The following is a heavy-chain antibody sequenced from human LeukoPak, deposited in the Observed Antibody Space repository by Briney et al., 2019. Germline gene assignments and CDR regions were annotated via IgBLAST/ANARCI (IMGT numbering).Heavy chain of an antibody. CDR3: ASRTLSARPIRGDY. CDR2: IIPIFGTA. D-gene: IGHD2/OR15-2a*01. V-gene: IGHV1-69*05. Sequence: SVKVSCKASGGTFSSYAIRWVRQAPGQGLEWMGRIIPIFGTANYAQKFQGRVTITTDESTSTAYMELSSLRSEDTAEYYCASRTLSARPIRGDYWGQGTLVTVSS. CDR1: GGTFSSYA. J-gene: IGHJ4*02.